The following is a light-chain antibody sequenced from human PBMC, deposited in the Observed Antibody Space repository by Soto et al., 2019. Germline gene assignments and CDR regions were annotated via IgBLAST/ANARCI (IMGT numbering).Light chain of an antibody. CDR3: QQYNRWPLT. Sequence: EIVMTQSPATLSVSPGDIATLSCSASQSVSSNLAWYQQKPGQPPRLLIYDISTRATGIPTRFSGSGSGTEFTLTITSLQSEDFAVSYCQQYNRWPLTCGGGTKVDIK. CDR2: DIS. J-gene: IGKJ4*01. CDR1: QSVSSN. V-gene: IGKV3D-15*01.